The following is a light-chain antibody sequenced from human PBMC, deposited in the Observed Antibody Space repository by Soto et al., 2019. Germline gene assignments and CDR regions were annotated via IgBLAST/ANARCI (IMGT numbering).Light chain of an antibody. V-gene: IGKV1-5*03. J-gene: IGKJ4*01. CDR1: QTISSW. CDR2: KAS. Sequence: DIQMTQSPSTLSGSVGDRVTITCRASQTISSWLAWYQQKPGKAPKLLIYKASTLKSGVPSRFSGSGSGTEFTLTITSLQPEDFATYYCVQHDTDPLTFGGGTKVDIK. CDR3: VQHDTDPLT.